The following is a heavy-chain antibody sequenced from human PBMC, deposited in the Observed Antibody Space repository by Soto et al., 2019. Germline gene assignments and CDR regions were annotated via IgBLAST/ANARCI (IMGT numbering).Heavy chain of an antibody. CDR3: ARRWGYDNTDYYYAY. CDR1: GGSFNRHT. J-gene: IGHJ4*02. V-gene: IGHV1-69*01. Sequence: QVQLVQSGAEVRKPGSSVRVSCKASGGSFNRHTISWVRQAPGQGLEWMGGIIPIFGTANHAQKFQGRVTNIADESTSKVYKELNRLRSDDTAIYYCARRWGYDNTDYYYAYWGQGTLVIVSS. CDR2: IIPIFGTA. D-gene: IGHD3-22*01.